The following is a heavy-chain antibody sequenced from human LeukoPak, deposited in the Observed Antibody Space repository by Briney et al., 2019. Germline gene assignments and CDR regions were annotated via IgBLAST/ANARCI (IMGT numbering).Heavy chain of an antibody. CDR3: ATDFPYSGRYWAFDY. D-gene: IGHD1-26*01. J-gene: IGHJ4*02. CDR1: GFTFSDYY. Sequence: PGGSLRLSCAASGFTFSDYYMSWIRQAPGQGLEWLSYISSGGSTIYYADSVKGRFTISRDNAKNSLYLQMNSLRAEDTAVYYCATDFPYSGRYWAFDYWGQGTLVTVSS. V-gene: IGHV3-11*04. CDR2: ISSGGSTI.